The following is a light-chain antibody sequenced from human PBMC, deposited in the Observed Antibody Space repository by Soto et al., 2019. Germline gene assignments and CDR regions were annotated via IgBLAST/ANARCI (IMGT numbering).Light chain of an antibody. V-gene: IGKV3-15*01. CDR1: QSISDT. Sequence: ETVMTQSPATVSVSPGGRATLSCRASQSISDTLAWYQQKPGQAPRLLIHGASTMATGFPARFSGSGSGTDFTLTISSLQSEDFAVYYCQQYNNWPWTFGQGTKVDIK. J-gene: IGKJ1*01. CDR2: GAS. CDR3: QQYNNWPWT.